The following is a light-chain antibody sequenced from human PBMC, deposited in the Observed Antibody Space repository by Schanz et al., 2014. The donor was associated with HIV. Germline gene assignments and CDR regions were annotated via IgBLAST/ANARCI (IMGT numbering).Light chain of an antibody. CDR1: QSVSSY. CDR3: QQHGGSPET. CDR2: DAS. Sequence: EIVLTQSPATLSLSPGERATLSCRASQSVSSYLAWYQQKPGQAPRLLIYDASNRATGIPTRFSGSGSGTDFILTISRLEPEDFAVYYCQQHGGSPETFGQGTKVEI. J-gene: IGKJ1*01. V-gene: IGKV3-11*01.